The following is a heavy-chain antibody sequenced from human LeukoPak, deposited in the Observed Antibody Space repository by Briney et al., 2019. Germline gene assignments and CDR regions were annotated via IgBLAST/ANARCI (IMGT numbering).Heavy chain of an antibody. J-gene: IGHJ4*02. CDR2: ISSSGATT. D-gene: IGHD5-12*01. V-gene: IGHV3-48*03. CDR3: ARDMVEATTRGIDY. CDR1: GFTFSSFE. Sequence: GGSLRLSCAASGFTFSSFEMNWVRQAPGKGLEWVSYISSSGATTYYADSVKGRFTISRDDARNSLYLQMNTLRAEDTGVYYCARDMVEATTRGIDYWGQGTLVTVSA.